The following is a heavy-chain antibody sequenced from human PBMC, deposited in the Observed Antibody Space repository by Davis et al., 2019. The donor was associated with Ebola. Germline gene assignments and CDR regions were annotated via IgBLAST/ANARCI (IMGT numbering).Heavy chain of an antibody. CDR3: AKDPYDFWSGYYTKGNAFDI. Sequence: GESLKISCAASGFTFSSYAMSWVRQAPGKGLEWVSAISGSGGSTYYADSVKGRFTISRDNSKNTLDLQMNSLRAEDTAVYYCAKDPYDFWSGYYTKGNAFDIWGQGTMVTVSS. D-gene: IGHD3-3*01. CDR2: ISGSGGST. CDR1: GFTFSSYA. V-gene: IGHV3-23*01. J-gene: IGHJ3*02.